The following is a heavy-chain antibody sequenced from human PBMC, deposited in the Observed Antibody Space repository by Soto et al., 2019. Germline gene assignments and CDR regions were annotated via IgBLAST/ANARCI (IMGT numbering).Heavy chain of an antibody. CDR1: RFNFSSYG. CDR3: ARDSPSDYGIRGPFDY. J-gene: IGHJ4*02. D-gene: IGHD3-10*01. Sequence: QVQLVESVGGVVQPGRCLRISCAASRFNFSSYGMHWVRQAPGTGLEWVAVIWYDGSNKYYADSVKGRFTISRDNSKKTLYLQMNSLRAEDTAVDYCARDSPSDYGIRGPFDYWGQGTLVTVSS. V-gene: IGHV3-33*01. CDR2: IWYDGSNK.